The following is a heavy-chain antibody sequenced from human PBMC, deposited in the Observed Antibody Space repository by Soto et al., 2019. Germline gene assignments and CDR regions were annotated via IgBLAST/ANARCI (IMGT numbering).Heavy chain of an antibody. V-gene: IGHV3-30*04. Sequence: QVQLVESGGGVVQPGRSLRLSCAASGFTFSSYAMHWVRQAPGKGLEWVALISFDGRKEYYADSVKGRFTISRDNPKNTLYLQMKSLRPEDTAVYDCARDGYGMDVWGQGTTVTVSS. CDR3: ARDGYGMDV. CDR2: ISFDGRKE. J-gene: IGHJ6*02. CDR1: GFTFSSYA.